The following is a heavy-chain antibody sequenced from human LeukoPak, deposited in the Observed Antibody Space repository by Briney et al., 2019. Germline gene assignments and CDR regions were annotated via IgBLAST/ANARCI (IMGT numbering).Heavy chain of an antibody. CDR2: ISSSSSYI. CDR3: ARGSGGYFPY. J-gene: IGHJ4*02. CDR1: GFTVSSND. D-gene: IGHD3-22*01. V-gene: IGHV3-21*01. Sequence: GGSLRLSCAASGFTVSSNDMSWVRQAPGKGLEWVSSISSSSSYIYYADSVKGRFTISRDNAKNSLYLQMNSLRAEDTAVYYCARGSGGYFPYWGQGTLVTVSS.